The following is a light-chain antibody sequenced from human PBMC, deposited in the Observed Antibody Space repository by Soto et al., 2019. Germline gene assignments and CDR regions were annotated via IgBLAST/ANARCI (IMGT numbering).Light chain of an antibody. CDR3: QQLNSYPIT. Sequence: DIQLTQSPSFLSASVGDRVTITCRASQGISSYLAWYQQKQGKAPKLLIYAASTLQSGVPSRFSGSGSGTDFTLTISSLQSEDFATYDCQQLNSYPITFGQGTRLEIK. CDR1: QGISSY. V-gene: IGKV1-9*01. CDR2: AAS. J-gene: IGKJ5*01.